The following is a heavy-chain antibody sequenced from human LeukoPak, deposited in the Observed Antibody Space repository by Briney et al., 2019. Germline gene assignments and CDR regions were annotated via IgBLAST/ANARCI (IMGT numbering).Heavy chain of an antibody. J-gene: IGHJ4*02. CDR1: GYSFTSHW. CDR3: TRPFGYGELIDY. V-gene: IGHV5-10-1*01. Sequence: GESLKISCQGSGYSFTSHWISWVRQMPGKGLEWMGRIDPSDSYTNYSPSFQGHVTISAYKSISTAYLQWSSLKASDTAMYYCTRPFGYGELIDYWGQGTLVTVSS. CDR2: IDPSDSYT. D-gene: IGHD3-10*01.